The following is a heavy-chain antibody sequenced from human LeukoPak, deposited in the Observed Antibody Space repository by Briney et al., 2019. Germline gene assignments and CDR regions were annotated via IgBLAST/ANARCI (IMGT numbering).Heavy chain of an antibody. CDR2: IKQDGSEK. D-gene: IGHD3-9*01. V-gene: IGHV3-7*03. CDR1: GFTFSSYW. CDR3: AKDQIRPTYYDILNGYYPPSGLFDY. J-gene: IGHJ4*02. Sequence: GGSLRLSCAASGFTFSSYWMSWVRQAPGKGLEWVANIKQDGSEKYYVDSVKGRFTISRDNAKNSLYLQMNSLRAEDTAVYYCAKDQIRPTYYDILNGYYPPSGLFDYWGKGRPVTASA.